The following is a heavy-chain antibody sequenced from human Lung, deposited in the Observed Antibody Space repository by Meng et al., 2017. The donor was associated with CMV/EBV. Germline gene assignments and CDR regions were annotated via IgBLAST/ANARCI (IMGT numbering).Heavy chain of an antibody. D-gene: IGHD3-10*01. CDR2: IHSSGST. Sequence: QVQTQDAVPGLVQPSQTLYLNCTVSGGSISSGGYYWSWIRQHPVKGLEWIGYIHSSGSTYYNPSLRSRLTISVDTSKNQFSLKLSSVTAADTAVYYCARASYGSGSPLGESWFDPWGQGTLVTVSS. V-gene: IGHV4-31*03. CDR1: GGSISSGGYY. CDR3: ARASYGSGSPLGESWFDP. J-gene: IGHJ5*02.